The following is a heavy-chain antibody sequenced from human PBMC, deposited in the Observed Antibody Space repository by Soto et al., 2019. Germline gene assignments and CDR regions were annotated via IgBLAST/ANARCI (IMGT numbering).Heavy chain of an antibody. CDR1: GYTFTSYA. J-gene: IGHJ6*02. CDR2: INAGNGNT. Sequence: ASVKVSCKASGYTFTSYAMHWVRQAPGQRLEWMGWINAGNGNTKYSQKFQGRVTITRDTSASTAYMELSSLRSEDTAVYYCARVWIFGVVRREIYYYYGMDFWGQGTTVTVFS. D-gene: IGHD3-3*01. CDR3: ARVWIFGVVRREIYYYYGMDF. V-gene: IGHV1-3*01.